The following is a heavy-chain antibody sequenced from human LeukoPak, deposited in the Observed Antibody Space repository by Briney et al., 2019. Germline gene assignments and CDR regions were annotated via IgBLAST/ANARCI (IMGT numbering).Heavy chain of an antibody. J-gene: IGHJ4*02. CDR1: GYAFTSYD. CDR3: ARGRSTGYPYYFEY. V-gene: IGHV1-8*03. CDR2: MNPNSGST. D-gene: IGHD5-12*01. Sequence: ASVKVSCKASGYAFTSYDINWVRQAPGQGLEWMGWMNPNSGSTGYAQKFQGRVTITRNTSISTAYMELSGLRSEDTAVYYCARGRSTGYPYYFEYWGQGTLVTVSS.